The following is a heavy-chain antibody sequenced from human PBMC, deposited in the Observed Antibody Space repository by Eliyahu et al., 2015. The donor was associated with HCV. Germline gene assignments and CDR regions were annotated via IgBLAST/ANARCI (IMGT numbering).Heavy chain of an antibody. CDR2: ISTSGST. V-gene: IGHV4-4*07. D-gene: IGHD3-3*01. CDR1: GGSISXXY. Sequence: QVQLQESGPGLVKPSETLSLTCTVSGGSISXXYWXWIRXPAGKGLEWIGRISTSGSTNXTPSLKSRVTMSVDTSKNQFSLKLSSVTAADTALYYCARSDGGVYDFWSGNFGFDYWGQGTLVTVSS. CDR3: ARSDGGVYDFWSGNFGFDY. J-gene: IGHJ4*02.